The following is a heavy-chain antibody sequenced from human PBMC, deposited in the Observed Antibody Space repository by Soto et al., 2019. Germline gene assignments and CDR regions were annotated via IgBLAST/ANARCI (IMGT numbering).Heavy chain of an antibody. Sequence: SLRLSCAASGFTFSSYAMSWVRQAPGKGLEWVSAISGSGGSTYYADSVKGRFTISRDNSKNTLYLQMNSLRAEDTAVYYCAKGPYSSSWYAKYYYYGMDVWGQGTTVTVSS. D-gene: IGHD6-13*01. V-gene: IGHV3-23*01. CDR2: ISGSGGST. CDR3: AKGPYSSSWYAKYYYYGMDV. J-gene: IGHJ6*02. CDR1: GFTFSSYA.